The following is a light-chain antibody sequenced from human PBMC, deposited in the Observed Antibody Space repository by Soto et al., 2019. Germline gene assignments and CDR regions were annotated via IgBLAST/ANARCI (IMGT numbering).Light chain of an antibody. J-gene: IGKJ4*01. CDR2: AAS. CDR1: QGISNY. Sequence: DIQMTQCPSSLSASVGDRVTITWGASQGISNYLAWYQKKPGKAPKLLMYAASTLQSGVPSRFSGSGYGTDLTLTISSLQTEDVETYSCQNYNSDPLTFGGGTKVDIK. V-gene: IGKV1-27*01. CDR3: QNYNSDPLT.